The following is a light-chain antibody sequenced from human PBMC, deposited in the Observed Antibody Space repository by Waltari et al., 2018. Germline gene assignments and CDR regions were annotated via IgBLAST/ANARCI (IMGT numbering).Light chain of an antibody. Sequence: ELVITQSPVTLSVSPGERATLSCRASQSVSSELAWYPQNPGQAPRLLIYDASTRAAGIPVRFAGSGSGTEFTLSISSVESEDFALYYCQQYDHWPQYTLGQGTKLQIK. CDR2: DAS. V-gene: IGKV3-15*01. CDR1: QSVSSE. CDR3: QQYDHWPQYT. J-gene: IGKJ2*01.